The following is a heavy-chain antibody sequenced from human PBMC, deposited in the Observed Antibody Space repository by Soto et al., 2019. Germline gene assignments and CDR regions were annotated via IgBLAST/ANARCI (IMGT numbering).Heavy chain of an antibody. V-gene: IGHV4-39*01. CDR2: VHDTGTT. CDR1: GGSVSSGGNY. CDR3: ARGLSSPSAAGV. J-gene: IGHJ4*02. D-gene: IGHD6-6*01. Sequence: QLQLQESGPGLVKPSETLSLTCAVSGGSVSSGGNYWGWIRQSPGKGLEWIGSVHDTGTTHYNPXXTXXXXXXXXXXXXQFSLNVNSVTAADTAVYYCARGLSSPSAAGVWGQGTLVTVSS.